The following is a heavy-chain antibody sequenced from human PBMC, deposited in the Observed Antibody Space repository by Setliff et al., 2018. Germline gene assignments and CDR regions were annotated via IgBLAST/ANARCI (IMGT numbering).Heavy chain of an antibody. J-gene: IGHJ4*02. D-gene: IGHD5-18*01. Sequence: GGSLRLSCAASGFTFGDFATTWVRQAPGKGLEWVSGIGGRGISTYYADSVKGRLIISRDNSENTLYLQMNSLRAEDTAVYYCARVYAYSYGFDSWGQGTQVTVSS. CDR1: GFTFGDFA. CDR3: ARVYAYSYGFDS. CDR2: IGGRGIST. V-gene: IGHV3-23*01.